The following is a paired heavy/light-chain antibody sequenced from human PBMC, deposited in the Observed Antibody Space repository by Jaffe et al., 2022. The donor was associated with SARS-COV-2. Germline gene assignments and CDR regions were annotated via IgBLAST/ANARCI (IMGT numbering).Light chain of an antibody. CDR2: DAS. V-gene: IGKV3-11*01. CDR1: QNIDSY. Sequence: EIVLTQSPATLSLSPGERATLSCRASQNIDSYLAWYQQKPGRAPRLLIYDASDRATGVPARFTGRGSGTDFTLVINGLEPEDFAVYFCQQRGTWPTFGGGTKVEVK. J-gene: IGKJ4*01. CDR3: QQRGTWPT.
Heavy chain of an antibody. D-gene: IGHD3-16*01. CDR2: FSVSGSS. Sequence: QVQLQESGPGLVKPSQTLSLTCSVSGGSVRSGNFHWNWIRQSAGRGLEWIGRFSVSGSSDYNPSLVSRLTISVDTSKNHFSLRLTSVTVADTAIYYCAGESSFWGARRWFGPWGQGVLVTVSS. CDR1: GGSVRSGNFH. J-gene: IGHJ5*01. CDR3: AGESSFWGARRWFGP. V-gene: IGHV4-61*02.